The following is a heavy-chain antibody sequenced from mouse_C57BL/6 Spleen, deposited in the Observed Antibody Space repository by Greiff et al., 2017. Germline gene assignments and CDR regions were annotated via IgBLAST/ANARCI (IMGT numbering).Heavy chain of an antibody. J-gene: IGHJ4*01. V-gene: IGHV1-15*01. CDR2: IDPETGGT. CDR3: TTTVVGTMDY. D-gene: IGHD1-1*01. Sequence: QVQLKESGAELVRPGASVTLSCKASGYTFTDYEMPWVKQTPVHGLEWIGAIDPETGGTAYNQKFKGKAILTADNSSSTAYMELRSLTSEDSAVYYCTTTVVGTMDYWGQGTSVTVAS. CDR1: GYTFTDYE.